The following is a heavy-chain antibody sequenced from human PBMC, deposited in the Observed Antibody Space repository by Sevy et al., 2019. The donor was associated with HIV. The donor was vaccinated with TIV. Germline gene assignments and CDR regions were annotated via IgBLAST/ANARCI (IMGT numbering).Heavy chain of an antibody. J-gene: IGHJ6*02. CDR1: GYSFTSYW. Sequence: GGSLKISCKGSGYSFTSYWIGWVRQMPGKGLEWMGIIYPGDSDTRYSPSFQGQVTISADKSISTAYLQWSSLKASDTAMYYCARQARQYCTNGVCFDYYYGMDVWGQGTTVTVSS. CDR3: ARQARQYCTNGVCFDYYYGMDV. V-gene: IGHV5-51*01. D-gene: IGHD2-8*01. CDR2: IYPGDSDT.